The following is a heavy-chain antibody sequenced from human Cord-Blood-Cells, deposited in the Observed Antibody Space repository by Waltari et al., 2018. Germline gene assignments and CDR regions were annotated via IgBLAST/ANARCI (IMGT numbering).Heavy chain of an antibody. J-gene: IGHJ3*02. CDR3: AGDSSRIAARFDAFDI. D-gene: IGHD6-6*01. V-gene: IGHV3-53*01. CDR1: GFTVSSNY. Sequence: EVQLVESGGGLIQPGGSLRLSCADSGFTVSSNYMSWVRQAPGKGLEWVSVIYSSGMTDYADSVKGRFTISRDNSKNTLYLQMNSLRAGDTAVYYCAGDSSRIAARFDAFDIWGQGTMVTVSS. CDR2: IYSSGMT.